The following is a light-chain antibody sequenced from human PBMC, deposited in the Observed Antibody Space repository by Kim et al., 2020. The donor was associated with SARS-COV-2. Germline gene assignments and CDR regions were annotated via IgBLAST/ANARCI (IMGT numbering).Light chain of an antibody. CDR1: RSNIGSNY. Sequence: PGQSVTVSSSGSRSNIGSNYVYWYQQPPGTAPKLLIYRNNQRPSGVPDRFSGSKSGTSASLAISGLRSEDEADYYCAAWDDSLKVFGGGTQLTVL. CDR2: RNN. J-gene: IGLJ2*01. CDR3: AAWDDSLKV. V-gene: IGLV1-47*01.